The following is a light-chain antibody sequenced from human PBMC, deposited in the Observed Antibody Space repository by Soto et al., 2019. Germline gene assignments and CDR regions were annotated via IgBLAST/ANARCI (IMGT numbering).Light chain of an antibody. CDR1: SSDVGGYNY. CDR3: CSYAGTYTFV. J-gene: IGLJ2*01. V-gene: IGLV2-11*01. CDR2: DVS. Sequence: QSALTQPRSVSGSPGQSVTISCTGTSSDVGGYNYVSWYQQHPGKAPKVMIYDVSKRPSGVPDRFSGSKSGNTASLTISGLQAEDEADYYCCSYAGTYTFVFGGGTKVTVL.